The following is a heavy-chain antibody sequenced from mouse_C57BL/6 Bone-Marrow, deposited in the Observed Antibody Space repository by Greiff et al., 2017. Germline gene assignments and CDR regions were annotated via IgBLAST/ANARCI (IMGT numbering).Heavy chain of an antibody. CDR1: GFNIKDDY. CDR2: IDPENGDT. D-gene: IGHD2-1*01. J-gene: IGHJ2*01. V-gene: IGHV14-4*01. Sequence: EVKVEESGAELVRPGASVKLSCTASGFNIKDDYMHWVKQRPEQGLEWIGWIDPENGDTEYASKFQGKATITADTSSNTAYLQLSSLTSEDTAVYYCTTYYYGKRYFDYWGQGTTLTVSS. CDR3: TTYYYGKRYFDY.